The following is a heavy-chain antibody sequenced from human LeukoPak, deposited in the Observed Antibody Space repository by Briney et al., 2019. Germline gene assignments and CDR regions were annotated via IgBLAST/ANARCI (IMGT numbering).Heavy chain of an antibody. V-gene: IGHV3-13*04. CDR1: GFTFSSYD. D-gene: IGHD3-16*01. J-gene: IGHJ3*02. CDR2: IGTADDT. Sequence: PGGSLRLSCAASGFTFSSYDMHWVRQTTGKGLEWVSAIGTADDTFYPDSVKGRFTISRDDAKNSLYLQMNNLRVGDTAVYYCARVLDLSKRGLDAFDIWGQGTMVTVSS. CDR3: ARVLDLSKRGLDAFDI.